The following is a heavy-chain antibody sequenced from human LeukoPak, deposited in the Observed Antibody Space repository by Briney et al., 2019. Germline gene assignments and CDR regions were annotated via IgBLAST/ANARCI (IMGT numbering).Heavy chain of an antibody. J-gene: IGHJ4*02. CDR2: ISGSGGST. CDR1: GFTFSSYA. CDR3: ANSYYDSSRHYYEGPPFDY. D-gene: IGHD3-22*01. V-gene: IGHV3-23*01. Sequence: AGGSLRLSCAASGFTFSSYAMSWVRQAPGKGLEWVSAISGSGGSTYYADSVKGRFTISRDNSKNTLYLQMNSLRAEDTAVYYCANSYYDSSRHYYEGPPFDYWGQGTLVTVSS.